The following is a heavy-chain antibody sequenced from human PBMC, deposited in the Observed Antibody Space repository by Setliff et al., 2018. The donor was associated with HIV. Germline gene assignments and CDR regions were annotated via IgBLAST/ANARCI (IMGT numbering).Heavy chain of an antibody. CDR1: GGSINRSNYY. J-gene: IGHJ4*02. D-gene: IGHD3-9*01. Sequence: SETLSLTCTVPGGSINRSNYYWGWIRQPPGKGLEWIGTISYTGSTYYNPSLKSRVTTSVDTPKNQFSLKLNSVTAADTAVYYCAKTIGRYFDIFDNWGQGTLVTVSS. CDR2: ISYTGST. CDR3: AKTIGRYFDIFDN. V-gene: IGHV4-39*01.